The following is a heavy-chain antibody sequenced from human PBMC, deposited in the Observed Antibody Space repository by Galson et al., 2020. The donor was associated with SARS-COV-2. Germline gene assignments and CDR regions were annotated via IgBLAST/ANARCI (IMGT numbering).Heavy chain of an antibody. CDR1: GGSISTIDYY. Sequence: SEILSLTCTVSGGSISTIDYYWAWIRQPPGKGLEWIGSMYYSGTTYYNPSLKSRVAISLDKSKNQFSLKVNSMTPADTAVYYCAKAQWSSSLYYFDYWGQGTQVTVSS. CDR2: MYYSGTT. D-gene: IGHD6-13*01. J-gene: IGHJ4*02. CDR3: AKAQWSSSLYYFDY. V-gene: IGHV4-39*07.